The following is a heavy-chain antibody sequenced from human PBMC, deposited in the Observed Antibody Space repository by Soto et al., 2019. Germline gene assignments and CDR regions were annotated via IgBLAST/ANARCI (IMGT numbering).Heavy chain of an antibody. Sequence: QVQLQESGPELVKSSQTLSLTCTVSNGSISTNGHYWTWIRQRPGKGLEWIAYIYYTGNSYYNPFLKSRLTISIDTSKNQFSLTLRSVTAADTAVYYCAREQWRFDSWGQGTLVTVSS. CDR2: IYYTGNS. CDR1: NGSISTNGHY. D-gene: IGHD6-19*01. V-gene: IGHV4-31*03. J-gene: IGHJ4*02. CDR3: AREQWRFDS.